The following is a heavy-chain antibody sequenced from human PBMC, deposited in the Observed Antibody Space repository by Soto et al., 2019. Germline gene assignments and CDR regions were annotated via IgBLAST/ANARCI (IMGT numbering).Heavy chain of an antibody. J-gene: IGHJ5*02. CDR3: ASAVLLWFGEFTNWFDP. V-gene: IGHV1-3*01. D-gene: IGHD3-10*01. CDR2: INAGNGNT. CDR1: GYTFTSYA. Sequence: QVQLVQSGAEVKKPGASVKVSCKASGYTFTSYAMHWVRQAPGQRLEWMGWINAGNGNTKYSQKFQGRVTITRDTSASTAYMELSSLRSEDTDVYYCASAVLLWFGEFTNWFDPWGQGTLVTVSS.